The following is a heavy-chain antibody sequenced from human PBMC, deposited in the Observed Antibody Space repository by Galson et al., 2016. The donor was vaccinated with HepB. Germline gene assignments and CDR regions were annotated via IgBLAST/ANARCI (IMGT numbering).Heavy chain of an antibody. V-gene: IGHV1-2*04. CDR3: ASGLIATGASYYYNVMDV. Sequence: SVKVSCKAFGYTFTDYYLHWVRQAPGQGLEWMGWISPNSGGTNYAQDFQGWVTMTRDTSTRTVYMELSSLTFEDTAVYFCASGLIATGASYYYNVMDVWGQGTTVTVS. D-gene: IGHD1-1*01. CDR1: GYTFTDYY. J-gene: IGHJ6*02. CDR2: ISPNSGGT.